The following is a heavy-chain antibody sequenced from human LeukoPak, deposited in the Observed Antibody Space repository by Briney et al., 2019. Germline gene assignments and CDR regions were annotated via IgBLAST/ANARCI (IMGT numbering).Heavy chain of an antibody. Sequence: SETLSLTCTVSGGSISSYYWSWIRQPPGKGLEWIGYIYYGGSTNYNPSLKSRVTISVDTSKNQFSLKLSSVTAADTAVYYCARQVTAIQVAADNWGQGTLVTVSS. CDR3: ARQVTAIQVAADN. D-gene: IGHD2-21*02. CDR2: IYYGGST. J-gene: IGHJ4*02. V-gene: IGHV4-59*08. CDR1: GGSISSYY.